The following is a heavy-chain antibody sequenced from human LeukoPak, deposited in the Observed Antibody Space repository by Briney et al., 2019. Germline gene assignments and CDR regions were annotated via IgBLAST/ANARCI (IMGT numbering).Heavy chain of an antibody. CDR1: GFTFSSYG. Sequence: GGSLRLSCAASGFTFSSYGMNWVRQAPGKGLEWVSYISSSGSTIYYADSVKGRFTISRANAKNSLSLQMNSLRAEDTAVYYCARPADHYYYGMDVWGQGTTVTVSS. CDR2: ISSSGSTI. CDR3: ARPADHYYYGMDV. V-gene: IGHV3-48*03. J-gene: IGHJ6*02.